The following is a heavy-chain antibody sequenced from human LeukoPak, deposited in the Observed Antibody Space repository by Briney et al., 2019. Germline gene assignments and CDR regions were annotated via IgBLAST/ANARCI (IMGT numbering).Heavy chain of an antibody. CDR3: ARYYYDSSGYSRYYYYYMDV. CDR1: GFTFSSYW. CDR2: IKQDGSEK. Sequence: GGSLRLSCAASGFTFSSYWMSWVRQAPGKGLEWVANIKQDGSEKYYVDSVKGRFTISRDNAKNSLYLQMNSLRAEDTAVYYCARYYYDSSGYSRYYYYYMDVWGKGTTVTVSS. V-gene: IGHV3-7*01. D-gene: IGHD3-22*01. J-gene: IGHJ6*03.